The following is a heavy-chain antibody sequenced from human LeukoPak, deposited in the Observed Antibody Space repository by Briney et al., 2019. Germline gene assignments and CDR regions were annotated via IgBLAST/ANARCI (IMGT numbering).Heavy chain of an antibody. D-gene: IGHD6-19*01. V-gene: IGHV3-30*18. J-gene: IGHJ5*02. Sequence: GGSLRLSCAASGFTFSSYGMHWVRRAPGKGLEWVAVISYDGSNKYYADSVKGRFTISRDNSKNTLYLQMNSLRAEDTAVYYCAKDATIAVAAPYGWFDPWGQGTLVTVSS. CDR3: AKDATIAVAAPYGWFDP. CDR2: ISYDGSNK. CDR1: GFTFSSYG.